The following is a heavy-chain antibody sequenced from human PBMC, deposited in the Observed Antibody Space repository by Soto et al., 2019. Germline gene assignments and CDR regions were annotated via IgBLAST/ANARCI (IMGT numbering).Heavy chain of an antibody. CDR2: ISYDGSNK. CDR3: ARAVSVAGRPFDY. D-gene: IGHD6-19*01. J-gene: IGHJ4*02. Sequence: QVQLVESGGGVVQPGRSLRLSCAASGFTFSSYAMHWVRQAPGKGLEWVAVISYDGSNKYYADSVKGRFTISRDNSKNTLYLQMNSLRAEYTAVYYCARAVSVAGRPFDYWGQGTLVTVSS. CDR1: GFTFSSYA. V-gene: IGHV3-30-3*01.